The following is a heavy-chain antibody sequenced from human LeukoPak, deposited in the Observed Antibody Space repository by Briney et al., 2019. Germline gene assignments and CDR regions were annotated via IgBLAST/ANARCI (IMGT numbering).Heavy chain of an antibody. CDR3: ARDHRSVHYYGPRIYYYYYMDV. J-gene: IGHJ6*03. D-gene: IGHD3-10*01. V-gene: IGHV4-61*02. CDR2: IYTSGST. Sequence: SETLSLTCTVSGGSISSGSYYWSWIRQPAGKGLEWIGRIYTSGSTNYNPSLKSRVTISVDTPKNQFSLKLSSVTAADTAVYYCARDHRSVHYYGPRIYYYYYMDVWGKGTTVTISS. CDR1: GGSISSGSYY.